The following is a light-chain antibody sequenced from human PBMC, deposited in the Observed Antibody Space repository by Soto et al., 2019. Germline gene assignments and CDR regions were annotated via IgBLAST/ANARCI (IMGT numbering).Light chain of an antibody. Sequence: QAVVTQSSSASASLGSSVKLTCTLNSGHSRNIIAWHQQQPGKAPRYLMKLQPSGSYNKGSGVPDRFSGSSSGADRYLTISNLHFEDEADYYCETWGSNSFVVFGGGTKLTVL. V-gene: IGLV4-60*02. CDR1: SGHSRNI. J-gene: IGLJ2*01. CDR3: ETWGSNSFVV. CDR2: LQPSGSY.